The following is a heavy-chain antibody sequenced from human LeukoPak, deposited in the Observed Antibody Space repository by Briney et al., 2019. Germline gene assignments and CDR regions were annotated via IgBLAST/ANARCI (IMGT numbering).Heavy chain of an antibody. Sequence: PGGSLRLFCAASGFTFSSYGMHWVRQAPGKGLEWVAVISYDGSNKYYADSVKGRFTISRDNSKNTLYLQMNSLRAEDTAVYYCAKDGLRLGELSYWGQGTLVTVSS. D-gene: IGHD3-16*02. J-gene: IGHJ4*02. CDR3: AKDGLRLGELSY. CDR1: GFTFSSYG. CDR2: ISYDGSNK. V-gene: IGHV3-30*18.